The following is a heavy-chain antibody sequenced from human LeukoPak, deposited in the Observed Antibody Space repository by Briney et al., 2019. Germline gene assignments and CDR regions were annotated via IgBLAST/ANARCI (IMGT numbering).Heavy chain of an antibody. CDR2: ISSSGSTI. CDR1: GFTFSSYE. Sequence: PGGSLRLSCAASGFTFSSYEMNWVRQAPGKGLEWVSYISSSGSTIYYADSVKGRFTISRDNAKNSLYLQMNSLRAEDTAVYYCARDKGLDAFDIWGQGTMVTVSS. CDR3: ARDKGLDAFDI. V-gene: IGHV3-48*03. J-gene: IGHJ3*02.